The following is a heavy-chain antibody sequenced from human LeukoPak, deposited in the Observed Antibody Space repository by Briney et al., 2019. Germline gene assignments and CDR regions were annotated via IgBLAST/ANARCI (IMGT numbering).Heavy chain of an antibody. CDR2: INHSGST. CDR3: ARAKGSGSYPR. Sequence: SETLSHTCAVYGGSFSGYYWSWIRQPPGKGLEWIGEINHSGSTNYNPSLKSRVTISVDTSKNQFSLKLSSVTAADTAVYYCARAKGSGSYPRWGQGTLVTVSS. J-gene: IGHJ4*02. CDR1: GGSFSGYY. V-gene: IGHV4-34*01. D-gene: IGHD3-10*01.